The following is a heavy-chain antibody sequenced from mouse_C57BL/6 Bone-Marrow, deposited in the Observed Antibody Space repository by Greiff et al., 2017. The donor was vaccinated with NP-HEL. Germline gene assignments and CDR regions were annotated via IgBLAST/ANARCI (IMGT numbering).Heavy chain of an antibody. D-gene: IGHD2-4*01. J-gene: IGHJ3*01. CDR2: ISDGGSYT. CDR1: GFTFSSYA. Sequence: EVKLVESGGGLVKPGGSLKLSCAASGFTFSSYAMSWVRQTPEQRLEWVATISDGGSYTYYPDNVKGRFTISRDNAKNNLYLQMSHLKSEDTAMYYCAREDYDAWFAYWGQGTLVTVSA. V-gene: IGHV5-4*01. CDR3: AREDYDAWFAY.